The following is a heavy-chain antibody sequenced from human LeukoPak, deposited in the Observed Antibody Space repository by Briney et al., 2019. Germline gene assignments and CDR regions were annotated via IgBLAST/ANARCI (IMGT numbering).Heavy chain of an antibody. CDR1: GYSLGKNYY. CDR2: IYGRAST. D-gene: IGHD3-3*01. CDR3: ARYDSRGSASTKFDY. Sequence: PSETLSLTCAVSGYSLGKNYYWGWIRQSPGKGLEWIGRIYGRASTSYNPSLMNRVTMSVHTSKNHFSLQLTSVTAADTAVYYCARYDSRGSASTKFDYWGPGIQVTVSS. J-gene: IGHJ4*02. V-gene: IGHV4-38-2*01.